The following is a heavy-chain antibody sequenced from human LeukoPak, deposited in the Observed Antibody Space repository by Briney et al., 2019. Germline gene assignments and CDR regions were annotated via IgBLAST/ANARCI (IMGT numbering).Heavy chain of an antibody. CDR1: GYTFTSYG. V-gene: IGHV1-18*01. CDR3: AVALDYYDSSSYSAVPD. J-gene: IGHJ4*02. Sequence: ASVKVSCKASGYTFTSYGISWVRQAPGQGLEWMGWISAYNGNTNYAQKLQGRVTMTTDTSTSTAYMELRSLRSDDTAVYYCAVALDYYDSSSYSAVPDWGQGTLVTVSS. CDR2: ISAYNGNT. D-gene: IGHD3-22*01.